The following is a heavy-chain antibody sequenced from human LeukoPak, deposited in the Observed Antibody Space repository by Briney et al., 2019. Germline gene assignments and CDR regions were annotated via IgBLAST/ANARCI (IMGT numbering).Heavy chain of an antibody. Sequence: ASVKVSCKASGYTFTSYGISWVRQAPGQGLEWMGWISAYNGNTNYAQRLQGRVTMTTDTSTSTAYMELRSLRSDDTAVYYCARALAARQPEGDAFDIWGQGTMVTVSS. CDR2: ISAYNGNT. J-gene: IGHJ3*02. V-gene: IGHV1-18*01. CDR1: GYTFTSYG. CDR3: ARALAARQPEGDAFDI. D-gene: IGHD6-6*01.